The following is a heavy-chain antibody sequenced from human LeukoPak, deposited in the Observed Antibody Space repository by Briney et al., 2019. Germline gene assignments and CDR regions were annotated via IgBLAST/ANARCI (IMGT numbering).Heavy chain of an antibody. D-gene: IGHD2-2*01. V-gene: IGHV3-33*06. CDR3: AKDSSSTRSFDY. J-gene: IGHJ4*02. Sequence: PGRSLRLSCATSGFTFSGYGMHWVRQAPGKGLEWVTVIWSDGSNKYYADSVKGRFTISRDNSKNALYLQMNSLRAEDSALYYCAKDSSSTRSFDYWGQGTLVTVSS. CDR2: IWSDGSNK. CDR1: GFTFSGYG.